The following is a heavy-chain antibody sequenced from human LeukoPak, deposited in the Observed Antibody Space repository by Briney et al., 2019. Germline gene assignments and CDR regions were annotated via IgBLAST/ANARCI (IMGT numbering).Heavy chain of an antibody. CDR2: IYASGST. CDR1: EGTFTSYY. V-gene: IGHV4-4*07. D-gene: IGHD2-15*01. CDR3: ARLLVVESRFDP. Sequence: SDTLTLTCTASEGTFTSYYMSWIRQPPGQGLEYIGRIYASGSTNYNPSLKSRVTMSVDTSKNQFSLKLTSVTAADTAVYYCARLLVVESRFDPWGQGTLVTVSS. J-gene: IGHJ5*02.